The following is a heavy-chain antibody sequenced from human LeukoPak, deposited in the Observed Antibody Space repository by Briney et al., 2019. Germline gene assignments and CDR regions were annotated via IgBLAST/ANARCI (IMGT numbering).Heavy chain of an antibody. J-gene: IGHJ4*02. Sequence: SETLSLTCTVSGGSISSHYWSWIRQPPGKGLEWIGYIYYSGSTNYNPSLKSRVTISVDTSKNQFSLKLSSATAADTAVYYCARGDGAYYYDSSGYYPTLFYWGQGTLVTVSS. CDR1: GGSISSHY. V-gene: IGHV4-59*11. CDR3: ARGDGAYYYDSSGYYPTLFY. CDR2: IYYSGST. D-gene: IGHD3-22*01.